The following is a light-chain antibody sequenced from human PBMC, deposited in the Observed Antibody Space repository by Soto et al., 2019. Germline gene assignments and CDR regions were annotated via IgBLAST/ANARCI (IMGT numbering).Light chain of an antibody. J-gene: IGKJ4*01. Sequence: EIVMTQSAATRSVYTRERATLSCRASQTVSRNLAWYQQKPGQAPRLLIYDASTRATGIPVRFRGSGSGTEFTLTISSLQSEDSAVYYCHRYNIGLALTFGGGT. CDR3: HRYNIGLALT. CDR2: DAS. V-gene: IGKV3-15*01. CDR1: QTVSRN.